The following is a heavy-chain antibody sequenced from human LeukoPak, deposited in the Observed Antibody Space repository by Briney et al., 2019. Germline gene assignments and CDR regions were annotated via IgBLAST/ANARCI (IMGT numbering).Heavy chain of an antibody. J-gene: IGHJ4*02. CDR2: IYYSGST. CDR1: GGSISSYY. Sequence: SETLSLTRTVSGGSISSYYWSWIRQPPGKGLEWIGYIYYSGSTNYNPSLKSRVTISVDTSKNQLSLKLSSVTAADTAVYYCARYRPSSSNYYFDYWGQGTLVTVSS. D-gene: IGHD6-13*01. CDR3: ARYRPSSSNYYFDY. V-gene: IGHV4-59*01.